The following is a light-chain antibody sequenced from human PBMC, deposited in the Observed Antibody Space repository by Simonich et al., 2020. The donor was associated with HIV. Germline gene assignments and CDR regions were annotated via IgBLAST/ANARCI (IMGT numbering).Light chain of an antibody. CDR2: GAS. CDR1: QSVSSSY. J-gene: IGKJ2*01. Sequence: EIVLTQSPGTLSLSPGERATLSCRASQSVSSSYLAWYQQKPGQDPRLLIYGASSRATGIPDSFSGSGSGTDFTLTISRLEPEDFAVYYCQQYGSSLHTFGQGTKLEIK. V-gene: IGKV3-20*01. CDR3: QQYGSSLHT.